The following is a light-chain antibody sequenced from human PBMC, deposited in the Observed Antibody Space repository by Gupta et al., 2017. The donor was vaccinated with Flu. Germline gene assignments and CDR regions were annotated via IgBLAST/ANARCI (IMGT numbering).Light chain of an antibody. CDR2: ESN. J-gene: IGLJ3*02. Sequence: SALPQPPSASGTPGQRVTISRSGSSSNIGSNYVYWYQQIPGTAPKLLIYESNQRPSGIPDRFSGSKSGTSASLAISGLRSEDEADYYCAAWDDSLSGGVFGGGTKLSVL. CDR3: AAWDDSLSGGV. V-gene: IGLV1-47*01. CDR1: SSNIGSNY.